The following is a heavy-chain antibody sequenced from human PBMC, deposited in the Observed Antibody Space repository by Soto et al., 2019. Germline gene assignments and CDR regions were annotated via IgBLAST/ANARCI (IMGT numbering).Heavy chain of an antibody. Sequence: QVQLVQSGAEVKKPGSSVKVSGKASGGTFSNYAINWVRQAPGQGLEWMGGIIPIFGTGNYAQKFQGRVTITADESTSTAYLDMSGLRPEDTAVYYCARPVAMATISRSYLFYWGQGTLVTVSS. CDR2: IIPIFGTG. D-gene: IGHD5-12*01. J-gene: IGHJ4*02. CDR3: ARPVAMATISRSYLFY. V-gene: IGHV1-69*01. CDR1: GGTFSNYA.